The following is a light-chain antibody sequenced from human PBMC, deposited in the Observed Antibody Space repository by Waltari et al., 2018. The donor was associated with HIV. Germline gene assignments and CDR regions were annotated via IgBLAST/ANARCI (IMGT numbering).Light chain of an antibody. Sequence: QSVLTQPPSASGTPGQRVTISCSGSSSNIGSNTVNWYQQVPGTAPKLLIYSNDQRPSGVPVRFSGSKSGTSASLAISGLQSEDEADYYCAAWDDSLDGFVFGTGTKVTVL. V-gene: IGLV1-44*01. J-gene: IGLJ1*01. CDR1: SSNIGSNT. CDR3: AAWDDSLDGFV. CDR2: SND.